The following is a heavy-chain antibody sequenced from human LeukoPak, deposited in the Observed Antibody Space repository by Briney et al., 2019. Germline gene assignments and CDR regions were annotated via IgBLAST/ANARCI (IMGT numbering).Heavy chain of an antibody. D-gene: IGHD6-13*01. Sequence: SQTLSLTCTVSGGSISSGSYYWSWIRQPAGKGLEWIGRIYTSGSTNYNPSLKSRVTISVDTSKNQFSLKLSSVTAADTAVYYCARSRTNWFDPWGQGTLVTVSS. J-gene: IGHJ5*02. CDR2: IYTSGST. CDR3: ARSRTNWFDP. V-gene: IGHV4-61*02. CDR1: GGSISSGSYY.